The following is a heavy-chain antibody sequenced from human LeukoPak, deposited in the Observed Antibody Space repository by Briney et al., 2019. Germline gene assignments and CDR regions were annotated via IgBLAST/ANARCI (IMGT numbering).Heavy chain of an antibody. Sequence: KPGGSLRLSCAASGFTFSAYSMNWVRQAPGEGLEWVSPIGAAGSHIYYADSMKGRFAISRDNAKSSLFLQMNSLRAEDTGIYYCVRVGSGATRADTLDLWGQGTMVTVSS. CDR1: GFTFSAYS. J-gene: IGHJ3*01. V-gene: IGHV3-21*01. D-gene: IGHD6-19*01. CDR3: VRVGSGATRADTLDL. CDR2: IGAAGSHI.